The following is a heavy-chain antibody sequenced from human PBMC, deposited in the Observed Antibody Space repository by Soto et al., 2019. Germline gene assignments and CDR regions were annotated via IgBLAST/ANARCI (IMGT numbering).Heavy chain of an antibody. Sequence: PSETLSLTCTVSGGSISSYYWSWIRQPPGKGLEWIGYIYYSGSTNYNPSLKSRVTISVDKSKNQFSLTLSSVTAADTAVYYCAGLRHFDLQYYFDYWGQGTLVTVSS. J-gene: IGHJ4*02. CDR3: AGLRHFDLQYYFDY. CDR2: IYYSGST. CDR1: GGSISSYY. D-gene: IGHD3-9*01. V-gene: IGHV4-59*08.